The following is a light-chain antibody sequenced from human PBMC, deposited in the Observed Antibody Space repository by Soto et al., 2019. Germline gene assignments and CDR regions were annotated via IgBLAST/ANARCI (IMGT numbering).Light chain of an antibody. CDR3: QQRYSWLRV. CDR2: SGY. V-gene: IGKV3-11*01. J-gene: IGKJ4*02. CDR1: QSVSSS. Sequence: FVVTQSPDTLSLSPAETATLSYRASQSVSSSVAWYQHKPGQSPRLVVYSGYKRSPGIPARFSGSGSGTDFTLTISSLEGDDFAIYYCQQRYSWLRVFGAGTKVDI.